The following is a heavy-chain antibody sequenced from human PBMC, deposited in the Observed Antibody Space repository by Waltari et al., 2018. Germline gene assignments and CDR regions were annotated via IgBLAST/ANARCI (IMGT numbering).Heavy chain of an antibody. Sequence: EVQLVESGGGLIQPGGSLRLACAASGYTVSSKYMSWVRQAPGKGLEWVASIYAGNATYYADPVRGRFTISRDISKNTLFLQMNNRRGEDTAVYFCAGSLGGLDHWGQGTLVTVSS. CDR2: IYAGNAT. CDR3: AGSLGGLDH. D-gene: IGHD3-16*01. V-gene: IGHV3-53*01. CDR1: GYTVSSKY. J-gene: IGHJ4*02.